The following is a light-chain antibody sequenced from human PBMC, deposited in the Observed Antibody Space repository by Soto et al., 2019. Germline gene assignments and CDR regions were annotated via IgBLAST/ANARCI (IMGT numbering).Light chain of an antibody. V-gene: IGKV3-15*01. J-gene: IGKJ4*01. CDR2: DAT. Sequence: EVVMTQSPATLSVSAVERATLSCKASQSVRNNLVWYLQKPGQAPRPIIYDATTRATGIPVRFSGSGSGTEFTLTISSLQSEDVGVYYCQQYYNWPPKTFGGGTKVDIK. CDR1: QSVRNN. CDR3: QQYYNWPPKT.